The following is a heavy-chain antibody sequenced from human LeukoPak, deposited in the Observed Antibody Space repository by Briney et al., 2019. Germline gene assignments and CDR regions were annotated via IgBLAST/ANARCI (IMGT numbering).Heavy chain of an antibody. Sequence: PGGSLRLSCAASGFTFSSYAMHWVRQAPGKGLEWVAVISYDGSNKYYADSVKGRFTISRDNSKNTLYLQMNSLRAEDTAVYYCARGYCSGGSCYRDYYYGMDVWGQGTTVTVSS. CDR2: ISYDGSNK. V-gene: IGHV3-30-3*01. D-gene: IGHD2-15*01. CDR1: GFTFSSYA. J-gene: IGHJ6*02. CDR3: ARGYCSGGSCYRDYYYGMDV.